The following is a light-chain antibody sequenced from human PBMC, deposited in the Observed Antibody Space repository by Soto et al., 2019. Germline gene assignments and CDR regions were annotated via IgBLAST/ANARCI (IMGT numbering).Light chain of an antibody. CDR3: QQYGSSPWT. J-gene: IGKJ1*01. CDR2: GAS. CDR1: QSVSSSY. V-gene: IGKV3-20*01. Sequence: EIVMTQSPATLSVSPVERATLSFRASQSVSSSYLAWYQQKPGQAPRLLIYGASSRATGIPDRFSGSGSGTDFTLTISRLEPEDFAVYYCQQYGSSPWTFGQGTKVDIK.